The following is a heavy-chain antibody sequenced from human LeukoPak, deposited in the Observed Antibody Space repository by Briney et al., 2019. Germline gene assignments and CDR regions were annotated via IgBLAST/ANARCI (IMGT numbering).Heavy chain of an antibody. D-gene: IGHD3-22*01. CDR2: IYYSGST. J-gene: IGHJ4*02. Sequence: SETLSLTCTVSGGSINIGGYYWSWNRQHPGKGLEWIGYIYYSGSTYYNPSLKSRVTISIDTSENQFSLKLSSVTAADTAVYYCASYYYDSRFFDYWGQGTLVTVSS. V-gene: IGHV4-31*03. CDR1: GGSINIGGYY. CDR3: ASYYYDSRFFDY.